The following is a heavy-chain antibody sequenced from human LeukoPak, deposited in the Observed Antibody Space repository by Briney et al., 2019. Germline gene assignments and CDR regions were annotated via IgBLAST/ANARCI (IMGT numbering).Heavy chain of an antibody. J-gene: IGHJ3*01. CDR2: IYNTGST. CDR3: ARVLVVVDAVDAFDL. CDR1: GFTVSSNY. Sequence: GGSLRLPCAASGFTVSSNYMSWVRQAPGKGLEWLSVIYNTGSTYYADSVKGRFTISRDSSKNTLYLQMNSLRAEDTAVYYCARVLVVVDAVDAFDLWGQGTKVTVSS. V-gene: IGHV3-66*01. D-gene: IGHD2-15*01.